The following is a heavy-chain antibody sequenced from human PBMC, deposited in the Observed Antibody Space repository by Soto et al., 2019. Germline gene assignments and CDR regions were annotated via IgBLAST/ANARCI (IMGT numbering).Heavy chain of an antibody. Sequence: QERLVQSGAEVRKPGSSVKVSCKVTGGTSTRYAINWVRQAPGQGLEWMGGIVPMFGTSKYAQKFQGRVTITADTSTNVAYMELRSLRAEDTAVYYCNRGSEYDFWSGYLWGQGTLVSVSS. V-gene: IGHV1-69*06. CDR3: NRGSEYDFWSGYL. CDR2: IVPMFGTS. J-gene: IGHJ4*02. CDR1: GGTSTRYA. D-gene: IGHD3-3*01.